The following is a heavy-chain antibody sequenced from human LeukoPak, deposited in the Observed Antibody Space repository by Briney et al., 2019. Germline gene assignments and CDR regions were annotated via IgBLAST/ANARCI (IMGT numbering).Heavy chain of an antibody. J-gene: IGHJ4*02. D-gene: IGHD6-19*01. CDR2: IYYSGKN. CDR3: ARVPYSSGWYVDY. CDR1: GCSVSSGSYY. V-gene: IGHV4-30-4*08. Sequence: RASETLSLTCTVSGCSVSSGSYYWSWIHQPPGEGLGWIGYIYYSGKNYYNPSLKSRVTISVDSSKNQFSLKLSSVTAADTAVYYCARVPYSSGWYVDYWGQGTLVTVSS.